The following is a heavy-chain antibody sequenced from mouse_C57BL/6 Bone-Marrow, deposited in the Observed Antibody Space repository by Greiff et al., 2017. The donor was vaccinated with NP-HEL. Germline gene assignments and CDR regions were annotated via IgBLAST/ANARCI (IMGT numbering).Heavy chain of an antibody. CDR2: IHPSDSDT. CDR3: AKTDSSGYAIDY. Sequence: QVQLQQPGAELVKPGASVKVSCKASGYTFTSYWMHWVKQRPGHGLEWIGRIHPSDSDTNYNQKFKGKATLTVDNSSSTAYMQLSSLTSEGAAVYYGAKTDSSGYAIDYWGQGTSVTVSS. J-gene: IGHJ4*01. D-gene: IGHD3-2*02. V-gene: IGHV1-74*01. CDR1: GYTFTSYW.